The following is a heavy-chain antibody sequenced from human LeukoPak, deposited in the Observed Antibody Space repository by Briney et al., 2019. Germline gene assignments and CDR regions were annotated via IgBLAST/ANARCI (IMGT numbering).Heavy chain of an antibody. Sequence: PGGSLRLSCAASGFTFDDYAMNWVRQAPGKGLEWVSYISSSGSTIYYADSVKGRFTISRDNAKNSLYLQMNSLRAEDTAVYYCASLDTAMVKGVPNYYYYMDVWGKGTTVTISS. J-gene: IGHJ6*03. CDR3: ASLDTAMVKGVPNYYYYMDV. V-gene: IGHV3-48*03. CDR1: GFTFDDYA. CDR2: ISSSGSTI. D-gene: IGHD5-18*01.